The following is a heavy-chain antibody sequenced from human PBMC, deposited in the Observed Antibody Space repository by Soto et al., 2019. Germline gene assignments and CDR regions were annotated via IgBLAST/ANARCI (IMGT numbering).Heavy chain of an antibody. J-gene: IGHJ5*02. CDR3: ARSAMVSGFWFGP. CDR1: GFTFSSYE. CDR2: ISSSGSTI. D-gene: IGHD5-18*01. Sequence: GGSLRLSCAASGFTFSSYEMNWVRQAPGKGLEWVSYISSSGSTIYYADSVKGRFTISRDNAKNSLYLQMNSLRAEDTAVYYCARSAMVSGFWFGPWGQGTLVTVSS. V-gene: IGHV3-48*03.